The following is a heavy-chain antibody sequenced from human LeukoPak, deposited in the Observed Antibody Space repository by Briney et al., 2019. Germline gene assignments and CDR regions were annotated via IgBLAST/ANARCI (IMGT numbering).Heavy chain of an antibody. D-gene: IGHD3-22*01. J-gene: IGHJ4*02. CDR3: ARMMFYDGSAAED. CDR2: IFYNGRT. Sequence: SETLSLTCTVSSGYVRSSSYYWGWIRQPPGKGLEWLGSIFYNGRTHYNPSLKSRVTMSVDTSENQFSLTVSSVTAADTAIYYCARMMFYDGSAAEDWGQGTLVTVSS. CDR1: SGYVRSSSYY. V-gene: IGHV4-39*01.